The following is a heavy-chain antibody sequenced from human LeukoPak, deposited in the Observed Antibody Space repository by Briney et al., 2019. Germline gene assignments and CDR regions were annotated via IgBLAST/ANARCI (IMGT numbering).Heavy chain of an antibody. V-gene: IGHV3-7*01. D-gene: IGHD3-22*01. CDR1: GFTFSSYW. Sequence: GGSLRLSCAASGFTFSSYWMSWVRQAPGKGLEWVANIKKDGSEKDYVDSVKGRFTISRDNAKNSLYLQMKSLRAEDTAVYYCARDRATYYDSSGPLDYWGQGTLVTVSS. CDR2: IKKDGSEK. J-gene: IGHJ4*02. CDR3: ARDRATYYDSSGPLDY.